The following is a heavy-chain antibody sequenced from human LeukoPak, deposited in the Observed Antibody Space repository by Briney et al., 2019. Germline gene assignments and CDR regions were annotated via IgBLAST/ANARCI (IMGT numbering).Heavy chain of an antibody. CDR1: GGTFSSYA. CDR3: ARDKDPLREFDY. Sequence: SVKVSCKASGGTFSSYAISWVRQAPGQGLEWMGRIIPILGIANYAQKFQGRVTITADKSTSTAYMELRSLRSDDTAVYYCARDKDPLREFDYWGQGTLVTVSS. J-gene: IGHJ4*02. CDR2: IIPILGIA. V-gene: IGHV1-69*04.